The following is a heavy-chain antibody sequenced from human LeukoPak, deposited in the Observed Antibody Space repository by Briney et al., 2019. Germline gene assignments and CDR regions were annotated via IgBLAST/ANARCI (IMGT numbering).Heavy chain of an antibody. J-gene: IGHJ4*02. Sequence: GRSLRPSCAASGFTFSSYGMHWVRQAPGKGLEWVAVIWYDGSNKYYADSVKGRFTISRDNSKNTLYLQMNSLRAEDTAVYYCARDMDYYDSSGYADYWGQGTLVTVSS. CDR2: IWYDGSNK. CDR1: GFTFSSYG. CDR3: ARDMDYYDSSGYADY. D-gene: IGHD3-22*01. V-gene: IGHV3-33*01.